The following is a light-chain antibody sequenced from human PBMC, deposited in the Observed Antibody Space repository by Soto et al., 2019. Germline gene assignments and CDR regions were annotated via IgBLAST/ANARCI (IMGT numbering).Light chain of an antibody. CDR3: QQYNDKWT. V-gene: IGKV1-5*03. CDR2: KAS. Sequence: DIQMTQSPSTLSASVGDRVTITCRASQSISSWLAWYQQKPGKAPKRIIYKASTLQSGVPSRFSGSGSGTEFTLAISSLQPDDSATYYCQQYNDKWTFGQGTKV. J-gene: IGKJ1*01. CDR1: QSISSW.